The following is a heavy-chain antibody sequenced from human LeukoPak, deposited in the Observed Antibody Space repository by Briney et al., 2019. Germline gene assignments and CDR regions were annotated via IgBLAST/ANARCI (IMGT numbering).Heavy chain of an antibody. D-gene: IGHD2-2*01. J-gene: IGHJ4*02. CDR1: GFTFDDYG. Sequence: PGGXLRLSCAASGFTFDDYGMSWVRQAPGKGLEWVSGINWNGGSTGYADSVKGRFTISRDNAKNSLYLQMNSLRAEDTALYYCARAWARYCSSTSCPIFDYWGQGTLVTVSS. V-gene: IGHV3-20*04. CDR2: INWNGGST. CDR3: ARAWARYCSSTSCPIFDY.